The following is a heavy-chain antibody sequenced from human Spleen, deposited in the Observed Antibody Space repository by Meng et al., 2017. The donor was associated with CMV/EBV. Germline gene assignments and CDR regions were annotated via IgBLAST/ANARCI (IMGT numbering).Heavy chain of an antibody. D-gene: IGHD6-13*01. CDR1: GYTFSTSW. CDR3: ARLEGASAAGDY. J-gene: IGHJ4*02. CDR2: IYPSNSDT. Sequence: GGSLRLSCQGSGYTFSTSWIGWVRQMPGKDLEWLAIIYPSNSDTRYSPSFQGQVTISADKSISTAYLQWSSLKASDTAMYYCARLEGASAAGDYWGQGTLVTVSS. V-gene: IGHV5-51*01.